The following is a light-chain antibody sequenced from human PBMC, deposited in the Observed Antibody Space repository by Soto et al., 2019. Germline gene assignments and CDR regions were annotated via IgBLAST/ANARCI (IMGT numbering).Light chain of an antibody. CDR3: QQYGSSPKT. CDR2: DSS. V-gene: IGKV3D-20*01. CDR1: QSVGTY. J-gene: IGKJ1*01. Sequence: IVLTQSPATLSLSPGERATLSCGASQSVGTYVAWYRQKPGLAPRLVIFDSSTRPTGIPDRFSGSGSGTDFTLTISRLEPEDFAVYYCQQYGSSPKTFGQGTKVDNK.